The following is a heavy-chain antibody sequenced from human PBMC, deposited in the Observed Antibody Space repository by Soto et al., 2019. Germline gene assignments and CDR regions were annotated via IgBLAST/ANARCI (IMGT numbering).Heavy chain of an antibody. D-gene: IGHD3-10*01. V-gene: IGHV3-23*01. Sequence: VGSLRLSCAASGFTFSSYAMSWVRQAPGKGLEWVSAISGSGGSTYYADSVKGRFTISRDNSKNTLYLQMNSLRAEDTAVYYCAKHATMVRGVIILVSWFDPWGQGTLVTVSS. CDR1: GFTFSSYA. CDR2: ISGSGGST. CDR3: AKHATMVRGVIILVSWFDP. J-gene: IGHJ5*02.